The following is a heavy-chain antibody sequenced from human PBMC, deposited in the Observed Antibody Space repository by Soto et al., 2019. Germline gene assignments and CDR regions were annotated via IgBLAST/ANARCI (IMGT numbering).Heavy chain of an antibody. J-gene: IGHJ6*02. D-gene: IGHD2-15*01. CDR2: ISNDGTNK. CDR3: GKDTLDCSGGDCPLYYYYGMDV. V-gene: IGHV3-30*18. CDR1: GFTFSRYG. Sequence: GGSLRLSCAASGFTFSRYGMHWVRQAPGKGLEWLAVISNDGTNKYLADSVKGRLTLSRDNSRNTLSLEINNLRPEDTAVYYCGKDTLDCSGGDCPLYYYYGMDVWGQGTTVTVSS.